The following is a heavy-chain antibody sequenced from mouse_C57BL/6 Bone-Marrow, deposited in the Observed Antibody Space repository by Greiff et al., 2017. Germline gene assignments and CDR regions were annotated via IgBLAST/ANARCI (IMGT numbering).Heavy chain of an antibody. V-gene: IGHV1-69*01. J-gene: IGHJ4*01. D-gene: IGHD2-2*01. CDR1: GYTFTSYW. CDR3: SGVTTRYAMDY. Sequence: QVQLQQPGAELVMPGASVKLSCTASGYTFTSYWMHWVKQRPGQGLEWIGEIDPSDSYTNYNQKFKGKSTLTVDKSSSTAYMQLSSLTSEDSAVYYCSGVTTRYAMDYWGQGTSVTVSS. CDR2: IDPSDSYT.